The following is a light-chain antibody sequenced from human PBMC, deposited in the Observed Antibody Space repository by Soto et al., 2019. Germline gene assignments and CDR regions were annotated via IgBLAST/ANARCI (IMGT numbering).Light chain of an antibody. CDR2: EVS. CDR1: NSDIGDSNF. Sequence: QSALTQPASVSGSPGQSITISCTGTNSDIGDSNFVSWYQHHPGKAPKLIIYEVSNRPSGVSNRFSGSKSGNTASLTISGLQAEDEADFYCSSYTSSVLFGGGTKVTVL. J-gene: IGLJ2*01. CDR3: SSYTSSVL. V-gene: IGLV2-14*01.